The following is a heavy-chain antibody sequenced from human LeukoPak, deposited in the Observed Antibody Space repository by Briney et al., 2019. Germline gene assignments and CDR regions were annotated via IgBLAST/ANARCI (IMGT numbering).Heavy chain of an antibody. D-gene: IGHD5-18*01. CDR2: INAGNGNT. Sequence: ASVKVSCKASGYTFASYAMHWVRQAPGQRLEWMGWINAGNGNTKYSQKFQGRVTITRDTSASTAYMELSSLRSEDTAVYYCARDLRGYSYGYPGYWGQGTLVTVSS. CDR3: ARDLRGYSYGYPGY. V-gene: IGHV1-3*01. J-gene: IGHJ4*02. CDR1: GYTFASYA.